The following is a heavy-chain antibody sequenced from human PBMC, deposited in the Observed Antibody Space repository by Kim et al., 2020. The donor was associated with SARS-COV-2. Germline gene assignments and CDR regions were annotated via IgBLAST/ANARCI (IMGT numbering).Heavy chain of an antibody. J-gene: IGHJ6*02. CDR1: GFTFGTHS. CDR3: ARGGYCRSTSCYFYYYALDV. Sequence: GGSLRLSCAASGFTFGTHSMNWVRQAPGKGLEWVSSIGGSTNYIYYADSVKGRFTISRDNSENSLYLQMNSLRAEDTAVYYCARGGYCRSTSCYFYYYALDVWGRGTTVTVS. CDR2: IGGSTNYI. D-gene: IGHD2-2*01. V-gene: IGHV3-21*01.